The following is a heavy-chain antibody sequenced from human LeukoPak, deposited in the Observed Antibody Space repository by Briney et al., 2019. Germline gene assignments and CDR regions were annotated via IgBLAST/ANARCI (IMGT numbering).Heavy chain of an antibody. CDR2: ISAYNGNT. D-gene: IGHD3-22*01. Sequence: ASVKVSCKTSGYTFTNYGISWVRQAPGQGLEWMGWISAYNGNTNYAQKLQGRVTMTTDTSTSTAYMELRSLRSDDTAVYYCARDLGYDSSGYYVDYWGQGTLVTVSS. V-gene: IGHV1-18*01. CDR3: ARDLGYDSSGYYVDY. J-gene: IGHJ4*02. CDR1: GYTFTNYG.